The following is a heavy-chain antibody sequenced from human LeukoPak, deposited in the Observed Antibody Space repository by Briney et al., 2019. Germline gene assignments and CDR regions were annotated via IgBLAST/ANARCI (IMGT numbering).Heavy chain of an antibody. V-gene: IGHV3-74*01. CDR1: GFTFTNFW. CDR3: ARGLHWNDFNWFDS. Sequence: GGSLTLSCAASGFTFTNFWMNWVRQTPGKGLMWVSRIQTDGSTRYAESVKGRFTISRDNAKNTVYLQMNTLSAEDTAIYYCARGLHWNDFNWFDSWGQGNLVTVSS. CDR2: IQTDGST. J-gene: IGHJ5*01. D-gene: IGHD1-1*01.